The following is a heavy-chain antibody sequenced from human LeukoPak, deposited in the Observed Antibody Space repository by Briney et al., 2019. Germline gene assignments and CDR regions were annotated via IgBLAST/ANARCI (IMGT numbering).Heavy chain of an antibody. D-gene: IGHD3-10*01. CDR2: ISSSGSTI. CDR3: ARARGIDLESRGLDY. CDR1: GFTFSSYE. J-gene: IGHJ4*02. Sequence: GGSLRLSCAASGFTFSSYEMNWVRQAPGKGLEWVSYISSSGSTIYYADSVKGRFTISRDNAKNALYLQMNSLRAEDTAVYYCARARGIDLESRGLDYSGQGTLVTVSS. V-gene: IGHV3-48*03.